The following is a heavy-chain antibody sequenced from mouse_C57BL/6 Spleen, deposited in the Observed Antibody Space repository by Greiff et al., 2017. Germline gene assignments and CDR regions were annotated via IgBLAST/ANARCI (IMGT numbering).Heavy chain of an antibody. CDR2: IDPSDSET. CDR1: GYTFTSYW. Sequence: VQLQESGAELVRPGSSVKLSCKASGYTFTSYWMHWVKQRPIQGLEWIGNIDPSDSETHYNQKFKDKATLTVDKSSSTAYMQLSSLTSEDSAVYYCAGLGRAYWGQGTLVTVSA. V-gene: IGHV1-52*01. J-gene: IGHJ3*01. D-gene: IGHD4-1*01. CDR3: AGLGRAY.